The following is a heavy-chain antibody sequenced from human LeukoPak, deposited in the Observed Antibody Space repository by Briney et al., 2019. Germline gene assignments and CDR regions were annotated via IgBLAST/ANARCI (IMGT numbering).Heavy chain of an antibody. V-gene: IGHV5-51*01. J-gene: IGHJ4*02. CDR2: INPGDSDT. CDR3: ARLDSSGFYYSNY. D-gene: IGHD3-22*01. Sequence: GESPKISCKGSGNSFTSHWIGWVRQMPGKGLEWMGIINPGDSDTRYSPSFQGQVTISADKSISTAYLQWSSLKASDTAMYYCARLDSSGFYYSNYWGQGTLVTVSS. CDR1: GNSFTSHW.